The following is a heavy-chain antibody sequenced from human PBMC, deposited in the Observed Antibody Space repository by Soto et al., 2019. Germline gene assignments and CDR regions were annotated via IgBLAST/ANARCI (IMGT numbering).Heavy chain of an antibody. CDR3: AIGRRIAAGLDY. V-gene: IGHV4-34*01. Sequence: SETLSITCAVYGGSFSDYYWSWIRQPPGKGLEWIGEINHSGSTNYNPSLKSRVTISVDTSKNQFSLKLSSVTAADTAVYYCAIGRRIAAGLDYWGQGTLVTVSS. D-gene: IGHD6-13*01. CDR1: GGSFSDYY. CDR2: INHSGST. J-gene: IGHJ4*02.